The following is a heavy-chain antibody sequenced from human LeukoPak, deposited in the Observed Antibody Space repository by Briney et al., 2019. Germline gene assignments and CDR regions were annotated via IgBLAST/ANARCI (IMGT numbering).Heavy chain of an antibody. D-gene: IGHD6-13*01. CDR1: GYTFTSYA. J-gene: IGHJ6*02. CDR2: INTNTGNP. V-gene: IGHV7-4-1*02. Sequence: ASVKVSCKASGYTFTSYAMNWVRQAPGQGLEWMGWINTNTGNPTHAQGFTGRFVFSLDTSVSTAYLQISSLKAEDTAVYYCARRSIAAAVYGMDVWGQGTTVTVSS. CDR3: ARRSIAAAVYGMDV.